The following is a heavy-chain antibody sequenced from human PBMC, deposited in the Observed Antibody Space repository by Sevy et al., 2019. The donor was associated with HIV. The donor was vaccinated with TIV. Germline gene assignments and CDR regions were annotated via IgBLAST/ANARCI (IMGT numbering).Heavy chain of an antibody. V-gene: IGHV1-2*02. CDR2: TNPNSGAT. CDR3: ASPGKYDYSSLLDY. D-gene: IGHD3-10*01. Sequence: ASVKVSCKASGYTFTDYFMHWVRQAPGQGLEWMGWTNPNSGATAYAQMFQGRVTMTRDTSISTAYMELSRLRSDDTAVYYCASPGKYDYSSLLDYWGQGTLVTVSS. CDR1: GYTFTDYF. J-gene: IGHJ4*02.